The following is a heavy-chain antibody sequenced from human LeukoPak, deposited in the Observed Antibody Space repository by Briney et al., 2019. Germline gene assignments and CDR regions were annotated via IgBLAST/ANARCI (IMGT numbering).Heavy chain of an antibody. Sequence: ASVKVSCKASGGTFSSYAISWVRQAPGQGLEWMGRIIPILGVPNYAQKFQGRVTITADKSTSTAYMELSSLSSEDTAVYFCAIFLLGASGMDYWGQGTLVTVSS. D-gene: IGHD1-26*01. J-gene: IGHJ4*02. CDR1: GGTFSSYA. V-gene: IGHV1-69*04. CDR3: AIFLLGASGMDY. CDR2: IIPILGVP.